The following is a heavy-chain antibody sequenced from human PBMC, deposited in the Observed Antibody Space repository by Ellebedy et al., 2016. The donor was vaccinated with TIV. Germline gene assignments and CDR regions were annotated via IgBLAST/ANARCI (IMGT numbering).Heavy chain of an antibody. CDR3: ARDLAIAVAGLDAFDI. Sequence: SETLSLTXTVSGGSISSYYWSWIRQPAGKGLEWIGRIYTSGSTNYNPSLKSRVTMSVDTSKNQFSLKLSSVTAADTAVYYCARDLAIAVAGLDAFDIWGQGTMVTVSS. J-gene: IGHJ3*02. CDR1: GGSISSYY. V-gene: IGHV4-4*07. CDR2: IYTSGST. D-gene: IGHD6-19*01.